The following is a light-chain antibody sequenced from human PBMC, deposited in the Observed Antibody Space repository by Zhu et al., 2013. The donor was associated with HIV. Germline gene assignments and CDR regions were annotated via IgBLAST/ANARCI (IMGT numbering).Light chain of an antibody. V-gene: IGKV1-9*01. Sequence: DIQMTQSPSSLSASIGDRVTITCRASQGIGNYLAWYQQKPGGAPKLLIYTASTLESGVPSRFSGSGSGTEFTLTISSLQPEDFATYYCQHVNNNAAFGPGTKVDV. CDR1: QGIGNY. CDR3: QHVNNNAA. J-gene: IGKJ3*01. CDR2: TAS.